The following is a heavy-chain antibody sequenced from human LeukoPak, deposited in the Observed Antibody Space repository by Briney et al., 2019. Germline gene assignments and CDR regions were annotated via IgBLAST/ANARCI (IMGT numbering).Heavy chain of an antibody. D-gene: IGHD3-9*01. CDR1: GFTFSSCA. CDR3: AKEYPYDILTGYYRSPIDY. Sequence: GGSLRLSCAASGFTFSSCAMSWVRQAPGKGLEWVSAISGSGGSTYYADSVKGRFTISRDNSKNTLYLQMNSLRAEDTAVYYCAKEYPYDILTGYYRSPIDYWGQGTLVTVSS. V-gene: IGHV3-23*01. CDR2: ISGSGGST. J-gene: IGHJ4*02.